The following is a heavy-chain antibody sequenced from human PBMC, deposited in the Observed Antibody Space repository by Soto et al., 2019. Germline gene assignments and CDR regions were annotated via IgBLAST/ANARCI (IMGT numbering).Heavy chain of an antibody. D-gene: IGHD3-10*01. V-gene: IGHV4-30-2*01. CDR3: ARGRGSGSPDNWFDP. J-gene: IGHJ5*02. CDR2: IYHSGST. Sequence: EVSRTGVVKSTHTLPLPRAVSGVPIRSGVFFWLGLREPPGEALVWIGYIYHSGSTYYNPSLKSRVTISVDRSKNQFSLKLSSVTAADTAVYYCARGRGSGSPDNWFDPWGQGTLVTVSS. CDR1: GVPIRSGVFF.